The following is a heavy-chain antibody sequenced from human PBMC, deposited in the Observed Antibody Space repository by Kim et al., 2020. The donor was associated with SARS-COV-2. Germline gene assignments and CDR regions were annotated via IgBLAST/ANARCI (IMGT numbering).Heavy chain of an antibody. V-gene: IGHV6-1*01. Sequence: YAVSVTSRITTNPDTYKNQFSLQLDSVTPEDTAVYYCARAIAAYYYGMDVWGQGTTVTVSS. D-gene: IGHD6-13*01. J-gene: IGHJ6*02. CDR3: ARAIAAYYYGMDV.